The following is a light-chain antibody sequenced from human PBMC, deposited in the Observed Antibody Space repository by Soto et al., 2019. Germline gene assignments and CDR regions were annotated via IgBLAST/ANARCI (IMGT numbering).Light chain of an antibody. CDR3: QSFDSSLSGWV. CDR1: SSNIGAGYD. CDR2: GNT. J-gene: IGLJ3*02. V-gene: IGLV1-40*01. Sequence: QLVLTQPPSVSGVPGQRVTISCTGGSSNIGAGYDVHWYHQLPGTAPKLLVSGNTNRPSGVPDRFSGSKSGTSASLAITGLQAEDEADYYCQSFDSSLSGWVFGGGTKLTVL.